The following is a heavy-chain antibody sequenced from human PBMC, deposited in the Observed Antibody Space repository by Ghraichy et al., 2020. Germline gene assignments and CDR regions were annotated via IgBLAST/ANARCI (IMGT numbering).Heavy chain of an antibody. V-gene: IGHV4-59*08. CDR1: GCSIRPHY. Sequence: SETLSLICSVSGCSIRPHYWSWIRQPPGKGLEWIGYVHYSGGTDYDPSLKSRVSISVDTSKNQFSLRLTSVTAADTAVYYCARRGRGYSLYYYGLDVWGQGTTVTVSS. J-gene: IGHJ6*02. CDR2: VHYSGGT. CDR3: ARRGRGYSLYYYGLDV. D-gene: IGHD5-18*01.